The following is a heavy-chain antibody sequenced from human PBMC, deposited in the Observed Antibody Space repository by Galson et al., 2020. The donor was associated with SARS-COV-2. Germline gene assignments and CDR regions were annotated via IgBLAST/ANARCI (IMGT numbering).Heavy chain of an antibody. Sequence: TGGSLRLSCAASGFTFSDYYMSWIRQAPGKGLEWVSYISSSGSTIYYADSVKGRFTISRDNAKNSLYLQMNSLRAEDTAVYYCARGTVDYDILNGYSRGYYFDYWGQGTLVTVSS. J-gene: IGHJ4*02. V-gene: IGHV3-11*01. D-gene: IGHD3-9*01. CDR3: ARGTVDYDILNGYSRGYYFDY. CDR1: GFTFSDYY. CDR2: ISSSGSTI.